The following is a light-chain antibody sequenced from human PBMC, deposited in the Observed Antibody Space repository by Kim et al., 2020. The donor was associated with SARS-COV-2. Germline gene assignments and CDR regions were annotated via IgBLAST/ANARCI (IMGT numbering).Light chain of an antibody. CDR3: QQYDSPPRT. Sequence: SPGERATLTCRTIYYIRGRNFAWYHQKPGKAPRLLIYSASSRATAIPGRFSGSGSGTDFTLTISRLEPEDFGVYYCQQYDSPPRTFGQGTKVDIK. V-gene: IGKV3-20*01. CDR2: SAS. J-gene: IGKJ1*01. CDR1: YYIRGRN.